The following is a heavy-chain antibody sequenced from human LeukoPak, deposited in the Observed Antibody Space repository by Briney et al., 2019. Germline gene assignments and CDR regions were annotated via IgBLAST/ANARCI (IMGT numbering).Heavy chain of an antibody. D-gene: IGHD3-16*01. J-gene: IGHJ6*02. CDR3: AREGGEWPSFATGREYYYYYGMDV. Sequence: QPGRSLRLSCAASGFTFSSYGMHWVRQAPGKGLEWVAVIWYDGSNKYYADSVKGRFTISRDNSKNTLYLQMNSLRAEDTAVYYCAREGGEWPSFATGREYYYYYGMDVWGQGTTVTVSS. CDR1: GFTFSSYG. V-gene: IGHV3-33*01. CDR2: IWYDGSNK.